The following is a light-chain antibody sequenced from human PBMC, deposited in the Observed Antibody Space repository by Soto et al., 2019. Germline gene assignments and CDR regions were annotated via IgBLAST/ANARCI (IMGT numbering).Light chain of an antibody. V-gene: IGKV1-8*01. CDR2: AAS. Sequence: ALRMTQSPSSLSASTGDRVTITCRASQGISSYLAWYQQKPGKAPKLLIYAASTLQSGVPSRFSGSGSGTDFTLTISCLQSEDFATYYCQQYYSYPRFGQGTKVEIK. J-gene: IGKJ1*01. CDR3: QQYYSYPR. CDR1: QGISSY.